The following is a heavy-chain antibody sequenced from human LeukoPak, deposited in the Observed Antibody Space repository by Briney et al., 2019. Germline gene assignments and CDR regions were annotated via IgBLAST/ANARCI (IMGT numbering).Heavy chain of an antibody. CDR2: ISWNSGSI. CDR3: AKDDGIAARPE. Sequence: GRSLRLSCAASGFTFDDCAMHWVRQAPGKGLEWVSGISWNSGSIGYADSVKGRFTISRDNAKNSLYLQMNSLRAEDTALYYCAKDDGIAARPEWGQGTLVTVSS. D-gene: IGHD6-6*01. V-gene: IGHV3-9*01. CDR1: GFTFDDCA. J-gene: IGHJ4*02.